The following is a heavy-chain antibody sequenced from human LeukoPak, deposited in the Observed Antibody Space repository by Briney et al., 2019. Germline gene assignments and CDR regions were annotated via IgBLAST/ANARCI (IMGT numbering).Heavy chain of an antibody. V-gene: IGHV3-15*01. Sequence: PGGSLSLSCAASGFNFKYVWMSWVRQAPGKGLEWVGRIRSKIDGETTDYGAPVKGRFTISRDDSKTTLYLQMNSLRTEDSAVYYCTTERNWELLRPYGMDIWGQGTTVTVSS. CDR3: TTERNWELLRPYGMDI. J-gene: IGHJ6*02. D-gene: IGHD1-26*01. CDR1: GFNFKYVW. CDR2: IRSKIDGETT.